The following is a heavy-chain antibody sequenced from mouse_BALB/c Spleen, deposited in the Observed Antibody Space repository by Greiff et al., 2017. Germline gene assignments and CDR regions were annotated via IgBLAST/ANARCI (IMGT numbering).Heavy chain of an antibody. Sequence: VQLVESGPGLVAPSQSLSITCTVSGFSLTSYDISWIRQPPGKGLEWLGVIWTGGGTNYNSAFMSRLSISKDNSKSQVFLKMNSLQTDDTAIYYCVRVVYGGSYGCAMDYWGQGTSVTVSS. J-gene: IGHJ4*01. V-gene: IGHV2-9-2*01. CDR3: VRVVYGGSYGCAMDY. CDR1: GFSLTSYD. CDR2: IWTGGGT. D-gene: IGHD1-1*01.